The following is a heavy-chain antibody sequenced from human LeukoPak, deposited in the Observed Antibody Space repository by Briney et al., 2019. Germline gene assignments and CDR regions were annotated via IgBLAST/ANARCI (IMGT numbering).Heavy chain of an antibody. J-gene: IGHJ4*02. D-gene: IGHD3-22*01. V-gene: IGHV1-2*02. CDR1: GYTFTGYY. CDR3: ARLWKTDYSVYYLEGHFDY. Sequence: ASVKVSCKASGYTFTGYYMHWVRQAPGQGLEWMGWINPNSGGTNYAQKFQGRVTMTRDMSTTTVYMELSSLRSEDTAVYYCARLWKTDYSVYYLEGHFDYWGQGTLVTVSS. CDR2: INPNSGGT.